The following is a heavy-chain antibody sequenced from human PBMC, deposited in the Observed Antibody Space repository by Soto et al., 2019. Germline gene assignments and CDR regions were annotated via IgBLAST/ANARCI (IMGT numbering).Heavy chain of an antibody. J-gene: IGHJ4*02. CDR1: GGSISSGDYY. D-gene: IGHD6-19*01. CDR2: IYYNGST. CDR3: NSLKTEDTAVYYCTTDPGYSSGWYYFDY. V-gene: IGHV4-30-4*02. Sequence: PSETLSLTCTVSGGSISSGDYYWSWIRQPPGKGLEWIGYIYYNGSTYYNPSLKSRVTISVDTSKNQFSLKLSSVSSVFTLYLQMNSLKTEDTAVYYCTTDPGYSSGWYYFDYWGQGTLVTVSS.